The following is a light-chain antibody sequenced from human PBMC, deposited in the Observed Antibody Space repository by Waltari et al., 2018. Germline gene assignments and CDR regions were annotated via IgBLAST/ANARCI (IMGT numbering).Light chain of an antibody. CDR3: QQYNDWPRT. Sequence: EIVMTQSPATLSVYPGERATLSCRASQSISSNLAWYQQKPGQAPRRLIYGASTRATGIPARFSGSGSGTEFTLTISSLQSEDFAVYYCQQYNDWPRTFGQGTKVEIK. CDR2: GAS. CDR1: QSISSN. J-gene: IGKJ1*01. V-gene: IGKV3-15*01.